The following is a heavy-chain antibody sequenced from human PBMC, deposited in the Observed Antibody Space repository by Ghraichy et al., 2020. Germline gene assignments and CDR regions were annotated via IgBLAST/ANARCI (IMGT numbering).Heavy chain of an antibody. Sequence: SETLSLTCAVYGGSFSGYYWSWIRQPPGKGLEWIGEINHSGSTNYNPSLKSRVTISVDTSKNQFSLKLSSVTAADTAVYYCARGEDDFWSGYSHYYGMDVWGQGTTVTVSS. J-gene: IGHJ6*02. D-gene: IGHD3-3*01. V-gene: IGHV4-34*01. CDR2: INHSGST. CDR1: GGSFSGYY. CDR3: ARGEDDFWSGYSHYYGMDV.